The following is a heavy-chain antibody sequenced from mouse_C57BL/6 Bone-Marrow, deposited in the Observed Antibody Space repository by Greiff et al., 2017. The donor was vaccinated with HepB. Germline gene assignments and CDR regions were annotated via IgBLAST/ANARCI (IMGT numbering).Heavy chain of an antibody. D-gene: IGHD2-2*01. Sequence: QVQLQQSGAELVKPGASVKLSCKASGYTFTSYWMHWVKQRPGQGLEWIGMIHPNSGSTNYNEKFKSKATLTVDKSSSTAYMQLSSLTSDDSAVYYCGSPDGYDGAMDYWGQGTSVTVSS. V-gene: IGHV1-64*01. CDR1: GYTFTSYW. J-gene: IGHJ4*01. CDR3: GSPDGYDGAMDY. CDR2: IHPNSGST.